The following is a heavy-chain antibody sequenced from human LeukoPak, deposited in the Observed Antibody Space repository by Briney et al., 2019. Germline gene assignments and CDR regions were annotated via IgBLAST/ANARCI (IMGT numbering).Heavy chain of an antibody. Sequence: GESLKISCKGSGYSFTSYWNGWVRQMPGKGLEWMGIIYPGDSDTRYSPSFQGQVTISADKSISTAYLQWSSLKASDTAMYYCARLPHYYDSSGYYVDYWGQGTLVTVSS. D-gene: IGHD3-22*01. CDR3: ARLPHYYDSSGYYVDY. J-gene: IGHJ4*02. CDR1: GYSFTSYW. V-gene: IGHV5-51*01. CDR2: IYPGDSDT.